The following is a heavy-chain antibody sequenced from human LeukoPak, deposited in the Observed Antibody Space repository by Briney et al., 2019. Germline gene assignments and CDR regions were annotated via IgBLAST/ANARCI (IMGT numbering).Heavy chain of an antibody. D-gene: IGHD6-25*01. CDR3: AKDATRRLYYYYYMDV. J-gene: IGHJ6*03. CDR1: GFTFSSYW. Sequence: PGGSLRLSCAASGFTFSSYWMHWVRQAPGKGLVWVSAISGSGGSTYYADSVKGRFTISRDNSKNTLYLQMNSLRAEDTAVYYCAKDATRRLYYYYYMDVWGKGTTVTVSS. V-gene: IGHV3-23*01. CDR2: ISGSGGST.